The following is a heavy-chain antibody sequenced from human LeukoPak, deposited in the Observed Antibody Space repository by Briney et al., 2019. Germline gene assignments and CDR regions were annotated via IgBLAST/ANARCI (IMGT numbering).Heavy chain of an antibody. J-gene: IGHJ4*02. V-gene: IGHV3-23*01. Sequence: GGSLRLSCAASGFTFSSHAMTCVRQAPGKGLEWVSVMSSSGGTTNYADSVRGRFTISRDNSKNTLYLQMNSLRAEDTAVYYCAKKIAAAPTTYSDFWGQGTLVTVSS. CDR1: GFTFSSHA. CDR2: MSSSGGTT. D-gene: IGHD6-13*01. CDR3: AKKIAAAPTTYSDF.